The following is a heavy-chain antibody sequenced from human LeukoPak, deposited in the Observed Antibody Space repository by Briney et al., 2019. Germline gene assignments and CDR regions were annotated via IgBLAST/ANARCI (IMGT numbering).Heavy chain of an antibody. CDR2: ISGSGGTT. V-gene: IGHV3-23*01. D-gene: IGHD4-23*01. CDR3: ARDFTTVVIGENDY. CDR1: RFTFRSYA. Sequence: GGSLRLSCAASRFTFRSYAMTWVRQAPGKGPEWVSRISGSGGTTYYADSVKGRFTISRDNAKNSLYLQMNSLRAEDTAVYYCARDFTTVVIGENDYWGQGTLVTVSS. J-gene: IGHJ4*02.